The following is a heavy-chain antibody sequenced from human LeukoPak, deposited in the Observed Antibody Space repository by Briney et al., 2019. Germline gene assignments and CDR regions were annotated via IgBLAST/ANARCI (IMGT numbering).Heavy chain of an antibody. Sequence: GGSLRLSCAASGFTFSSYAMSWVRQPPGKGLHWVSAISGSGGSTYYADSVKGRFTISRDNSKNTLYLQMNSLRAEDTAVYYCAKGVEAVALEYWGQGTLVTVSS. CDR1: GFTFSSYA. CDR3: AKGVEAVALEY. V-gene: IGHV3-23*01. D-gene: IGHD6-19*01. J-gene: IGHJ4*02. CDR2: ISGSGGST.